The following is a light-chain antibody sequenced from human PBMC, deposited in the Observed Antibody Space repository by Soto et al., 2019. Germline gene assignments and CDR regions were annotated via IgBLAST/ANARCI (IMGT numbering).Light chain of an antibody. CDR2: GAS. V-gene: IGKV3-15*01. J-gene: IGKJ3*01. Sequence: TQSPASLTVSPGERATLSCRASHSVSSNLAWYQQKPGQAPRLLIYGASTRATGIPARFSGSGSGTEFTLTISSLQSEDFAVYYCQQYNNWPRTFGPGTKVAIK. CDR1: HSVSSN. CDR3: QQYNNWPRT.